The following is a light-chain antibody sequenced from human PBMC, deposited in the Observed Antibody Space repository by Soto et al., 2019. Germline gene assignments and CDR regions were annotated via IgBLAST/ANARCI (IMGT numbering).Light chain of an antibody. J-gene: IGLJ1*01. CDR1: SSDIGAYDY. CDR3: FSFTTTSAHV. CDR2: VVN. V-gene: IGLV2-14*01. Sequence: QSVLTQPASLSGSPGQSITISCTGTSSDIGAYDYVSSFRQHPVKALKLLSTVVNRRPSGVSTRFSGSKSGITAYRTISALQVEDDAEYFCFSFTTTSAHVFGTGTKVTVL.